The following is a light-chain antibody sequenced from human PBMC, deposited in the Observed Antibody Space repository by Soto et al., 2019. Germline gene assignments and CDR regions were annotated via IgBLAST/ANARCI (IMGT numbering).Light chain of an antibody. CDR2: LAS. J-gene: IGKJ3*01. CDR3: QPFSDYPLT. Sequence: DVQMTQSPSTLSASVGDRVTITCRASQSVGNWLAWYQQKPGKAPSLLVYLASNLQTGVPSRFSGVGSGTEFTLTISSLEHEDFATYYCQPFSDYPLTFGPGTKVDLK. CDR1: QSVGNW. V-gene: IGKV1-5*03.